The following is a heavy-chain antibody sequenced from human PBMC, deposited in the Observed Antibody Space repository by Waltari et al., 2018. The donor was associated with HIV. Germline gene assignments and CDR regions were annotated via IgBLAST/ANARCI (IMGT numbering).Heavy chain of an antibody. V-gene: IGHV4-39*01. D-gene: IGHD3-22*01. CDR3: ARRSYYDSSGYYFDY. Sequence: QLQLQASGPGLVKPSETLSLTCTVSGGSISSSSYYWGWFRQPPGKGLEWIGSIYYSGSTYYNPSLKSRVTISVDTSKNQFSLKLSSVTAADTAVYYCARRSYYDSSGYYFDYWGQGTLVTVSS. J-gene: IGHJ4*02. CDR1: GGSISSSSYY. CDR2: IYYSGST.